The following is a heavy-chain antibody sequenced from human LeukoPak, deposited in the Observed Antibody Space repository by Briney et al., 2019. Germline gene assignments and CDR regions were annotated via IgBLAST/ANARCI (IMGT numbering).Heavy chain of an antibody. CDR3: ARAAAGYYFDY. Sequence: GGSLRPSCAASGFSFTIYWMTWVRQAPGRGLEWVANIQKDGSEKNYVESVKGRFTISRDNAENSLYLQMNSLGAEDTAVYYCARAAAGYYFDYWGQGTLVTVSS. CDR2: IQKDGSEK. CDR1: GFSFTIYW. J-gene: IGHJ4*02. D-gene: IGHD6-13*01. V-gene: IGHV3-7*05.